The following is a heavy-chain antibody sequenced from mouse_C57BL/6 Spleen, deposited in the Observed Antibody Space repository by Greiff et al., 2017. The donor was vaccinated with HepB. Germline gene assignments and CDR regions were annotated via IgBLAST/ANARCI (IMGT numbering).Heavy chain of an antibody. CDR1: GYTFTSYW. Sequence: QVQLQQPGAELVRPGTSVKLSCKASGYTFTSYWMHWVKQRPGQGLEWIGVIDPSDSYTNYNQKFKGKATLTVDTSSSTAYMQLSSLTSEDSAVYYCARKVIVATGYFDVWGTGTTVTVSS. J-gene: IGHJ1*03. D-gene: IGHD1-1*01. CDR2: IDPSDSYT. V-gene: IGHV1-59*01. CDR3: ARKVIVATGYFDV.